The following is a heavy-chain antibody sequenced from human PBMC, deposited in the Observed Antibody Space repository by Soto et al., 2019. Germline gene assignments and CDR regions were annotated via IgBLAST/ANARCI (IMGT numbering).Heavy chain of an antibody. Sequence: ASETLSLTCTVSGGSISSGDYYWSWIRQPPGKGLEWIGYIYYSGSTYYNPSLKSRVTISVDTSKNQFSLKLSSVTAADTAVYYCARSITPYLFDYWGQGTLVTVSS. CDR2: IYYSGST. J-gene: IGHJ4*02. CDR3: ARSITPYLFDY. CDR1: GGSISSGDYY. V-gene: IGHV4-30-4*01. D-gene: IGHD3-10*01.